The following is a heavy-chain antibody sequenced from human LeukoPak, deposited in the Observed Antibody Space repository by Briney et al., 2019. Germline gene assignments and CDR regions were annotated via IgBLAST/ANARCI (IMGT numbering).Heavy chain of an antibody. CDR2: INTNTGNP. Sequence: WASVKVSCKASGYTFTSYAMNWVRQAPGQGLEWMGWINTNTGNPTYAQGFTGRFVFSLDTSVSTAYLQINSLEAEDTAMYYCSRGIGYCSDFSCHLDPWGQGTLVTVSS. D-gene: IGHD2-15*01. V-gene: IGHV7-4-1*02. CDR3: SRGIGYCSDFSCHLDP. J-gene: IGHJ5*02. CDR1: GYTFTSYA.